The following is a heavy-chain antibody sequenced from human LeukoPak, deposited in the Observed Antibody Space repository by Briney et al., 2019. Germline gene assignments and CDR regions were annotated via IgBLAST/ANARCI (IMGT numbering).Heavy chain of an antibody. J-gene: IGHJ4*02. D-gene: IGHD3-10*01. Sequence: PGGSLRLSCAASGFTFSRYGMHWVRQAPGKGLEWVAVISYDGSNKYYADSVKGRFTISRDNSKNTLYLQMNSLRAEDTAVYYCAKESMVRGVTRLYYFDYWGQGTLVTVPS. CDR2: ISYDGSNK. CDR1: GFTFSRYG. V-gene: IGHV3-30*18. CDR3: AKESMVRGVTRLYYFDY.